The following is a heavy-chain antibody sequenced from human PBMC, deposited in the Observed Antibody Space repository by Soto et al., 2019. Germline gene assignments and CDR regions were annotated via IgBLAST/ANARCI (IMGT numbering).Heavy chain of an antibody. V-gene: IGHV3-74*01. CDR2: INSDGSST. Sequence: GGSLRLSCAASGFTFSSYWMRWVRQAPGKGLVWVSRINSDGSSTSYADSVKGRFTISRDNAKNTLYLQMNSLRAEDTAVYYCARIGSRADFDYWGQGTLVTVSS. CDR3: ARIGSRADFDY. CDR1: GFTFSSYW. J-gene: IGHJ4*02. D-gene: IGHD2-2*01.